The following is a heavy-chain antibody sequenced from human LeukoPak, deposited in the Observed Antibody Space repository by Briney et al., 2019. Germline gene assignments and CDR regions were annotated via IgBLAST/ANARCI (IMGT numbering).Heavy chain of an antibody. J-gene: IGHJ4*02. D-gene: IGHD1-26*01. CDR1: GFTFSSYS. Sequence: SGGSLRLSCAASGFTFSSYSMNWVRQAPGKRLEWVSSISSSSSYIYYADSVKGRFTISRDNSKNTLYLQMNSLRAEDTAVYYCARDRSGVGADYYFDYWGQGTLVTVSS. CDR2: ISSSSSYI. CDR3: ARDRSGVGADYYFDY. V-gene: IGHV3-21*01.